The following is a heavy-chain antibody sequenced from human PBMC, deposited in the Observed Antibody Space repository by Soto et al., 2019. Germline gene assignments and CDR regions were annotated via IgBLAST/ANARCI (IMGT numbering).Heavy chain of an antibody. V-gene: IGHV4-59*01. Sequence: QVQLQESGPGLVKPSETLSLTCSVSGDSISRYYWGWIRKPPGKGLEWLGYIYETGESNYSPSLKSRVTMSVDTSTTLFSLKLTSVTAADTAVYYCVRGPPGWWLAYWGQGTLVTVSS. J-gene: IGHJ4*02. D-gene: IGHD2-21*01. CDR1: GDSISRYY. CDR3: VRGPPGWWLAY. CDR2: IYETGES.